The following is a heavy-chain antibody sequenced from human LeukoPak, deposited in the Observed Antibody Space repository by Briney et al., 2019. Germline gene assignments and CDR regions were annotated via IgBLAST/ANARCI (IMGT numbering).Heavy chain of an antibody. CDR3: ARDRIAARRDAAFDI. D-gene: IGHD6-6*01. CDR1: GGSISSSSYY. Sequence: PSETLSLTCTVSGGSISSSSYYWGWIRQPPGKGLEWIGSIYYSGSTYYNPSLKSRATISVDTSKNQFSLKLSSVTAADTAVYYCARDRIAARRDAAFDIRGQGTMVTVSS. V-gene: IGHV4-39*07. CDR2: IYYSGST. J-gene: IGHJ3*02.